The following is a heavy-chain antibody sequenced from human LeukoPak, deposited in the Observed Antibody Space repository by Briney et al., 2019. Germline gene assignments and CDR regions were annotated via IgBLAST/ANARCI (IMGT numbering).Heavy chain of an antibody. V-gene: IGHV4-59*08. J-gene: IGHJ6*02. CDR3: ASRLGYSASWYYGMDV. Sequence: SETLSHTCTVSGGSISSYYWSWIRQPPGKGLEWIGYVYYSGSTDYNPSLKSRVTISVDTSKNQFSLNLTSVTAADTAVYYCASRLGYSASWYYGMDVWGQGTTVTVSS. CDR1: GGSISSYY. D-gene: IGHD6-13*01. CDR2: VYYSGST.